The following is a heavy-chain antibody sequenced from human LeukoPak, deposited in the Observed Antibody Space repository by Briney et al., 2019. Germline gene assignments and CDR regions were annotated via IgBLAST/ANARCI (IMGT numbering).Heavy chain of an antibody. J-gene: IGHJ3*02. CDR1: GGSFSGYY. V-gene: IGHV4-34*01. D-gene: IGHD1-26*01. CDR3: ARLPPSSGSYNAFDI. Sequence: PETLSLTCAVYGGSFSGYYWGWIRQPPGKGLEWIGEINHSGSTNYNPSLKSRVTISVDTSKNQFSLKLSSVTAADTAMYYCARLPPSSGSYNAFDIWGQGTMVTVSS. CDR2: INHSGST.